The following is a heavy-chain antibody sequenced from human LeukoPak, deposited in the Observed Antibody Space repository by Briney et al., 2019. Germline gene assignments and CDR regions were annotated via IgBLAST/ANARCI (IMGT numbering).Heavy chain of an antibody. V-gene: IGHV4-39*07. CDR3: AREVVVAATNYFDY. CDR1: GGSISSSSYY. J-gene: IGHJ4*02. Sequence: PSETLSLTCTVSGGSISSSSYYWGWIRQPPGKGLGWIGSIYYSGSTYYNPSLKSRVTISVDTSKNQFSLKLSSVTAADTAVYYCAREVVVAATNYFDYWGQGTLVTVSS. CDR2: IYYSGST. D-gene: IGHD2-15*01.